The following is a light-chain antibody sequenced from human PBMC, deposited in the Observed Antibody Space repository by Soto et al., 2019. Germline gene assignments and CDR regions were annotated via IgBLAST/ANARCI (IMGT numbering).Light chain of an antibody. Sequence: QSVLTQPRSVSGSPGQSVTISCTGTSSDVGNYDYVSWYQQHPGMAPQLIIYDIAKRPSGVPDRFSGSKFGNTASLTISGLQAEDEADYYCRSYAGSYSWVFGGGTKVTVL. CDR3: RSYAGSYSWV. CDR2: DIA. J-gene: IGLJ3*02. CDR1: SSDVGNYDY. V-gene: IGLV2-11*01.